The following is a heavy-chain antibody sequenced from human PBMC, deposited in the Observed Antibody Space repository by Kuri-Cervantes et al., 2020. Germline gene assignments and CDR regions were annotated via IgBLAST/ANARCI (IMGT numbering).Heavy chain of an antibody. CDR1: GFTFSNYA. CDR3: ASMVRGVIIMEYYFDY. J-gene: IGHJ4*02. CDR2: ISGSGGST. D-gene: IGHD3-10*01. Sequence: GGSLRLSCAASGFTFSNYAMSWVRQAPGKGLEWVSAISGSGGSTYYADSVKGRFTISRDNSKNTLYLQMNSLRAEDTAVYYCASMVRGVIIMEYYFDYWGQGTLVTVSS. V-gene: IGHV3-23*01.